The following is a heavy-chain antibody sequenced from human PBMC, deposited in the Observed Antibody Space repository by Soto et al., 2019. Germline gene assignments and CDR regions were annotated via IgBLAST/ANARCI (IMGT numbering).Heavy chain of an antibody. D-gene: IGHD2-15*01. CDR1: GYSFTSYW. CDR3: ASAYTVPCSGGSCFSPPNNYHHYLLAV. CDR2: IDPSDSYT. J-gene: IGHJ6*02. Sequence: PGESLKISCKGSGYSFTSYWISWVRQMPGKGLEWMGRIDPSDSYTNYSPSFQGHVTISADKSISTAYLQWSSLKASDTAMYYCASAYTVPCSGGSCFSPPNNYHHYLLAVCGQGTTVTVSS. V-gene: IGHV5-10-1*01.